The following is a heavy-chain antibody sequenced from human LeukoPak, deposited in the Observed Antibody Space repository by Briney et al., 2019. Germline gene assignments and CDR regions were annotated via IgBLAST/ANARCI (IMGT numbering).Heavy chain of an antibody. J-gene: IGHJ6*03. Sequence: SETLSLTCAVYGGSFSGYYWSWIRQPPGKGLEWIGEINHSGGTNYNPSLKSRVTISVDTSKNQFSLKLSSVTAADTAVYYCAREVDDSSGYYYRRIPYYYMDVWGKGTTVTVSS. CDR1: GGSFSGYY. CDR3: AREVDDSSGYYYRRIPYYYMDV. V-gene: IGHV4-34*01. D-gene: IGHD3-22*01. CDR2: INHSGGT.